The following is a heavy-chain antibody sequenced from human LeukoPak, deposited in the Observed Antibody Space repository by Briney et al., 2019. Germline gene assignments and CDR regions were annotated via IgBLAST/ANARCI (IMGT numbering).Heavy chain of an antibody. V-gene: IGHV4-59*01. Sequence: SETLSLTCTVSGGSFSSYYWSWIRQPPGKGLGYIGHIYYSGSTNYNPSLKSRVTISVDTSKNQFSLKLSSVTTADTAVYYCARGPPDSSGYFRAFDIWGQGTMVTVSS. CDR1: GGSFSSYY. CDR2: IYYSGST. J-gene: IGHJ3*02. D-gene: IGHD3-22*01. CDR3: ARGPPDSSGYFRAFDI.